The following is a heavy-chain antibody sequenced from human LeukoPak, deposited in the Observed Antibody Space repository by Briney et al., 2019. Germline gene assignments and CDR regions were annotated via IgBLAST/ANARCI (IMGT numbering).Heavy chain of an antibody. CDR1: GFTFDDYA. CDR3: AKDVYSSGWLVDY. Sequence: PGRSLRLSCAASGFTFDDYAMHWVRQAPGKGLEWVSIISWSSGSTGYADSVKGRFTISRDNAKNSLYLQMNSLRAEDTALYYCAKDVYSSGWLVDYWGQGTLVTVSS. J-gene: IGHJ4*02. V-gene: IGHV3-9*01. CDR2: ISWSSGST. D-gene: IGHD6-19*01.